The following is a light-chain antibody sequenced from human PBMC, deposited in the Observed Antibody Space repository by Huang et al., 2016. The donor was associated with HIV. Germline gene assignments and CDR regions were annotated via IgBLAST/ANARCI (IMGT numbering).Light chain of an antibody. CDR2: AAS. CDR3: QQTSSVPLT. V-gene: IGKV1-39*01. J-gene: IGKJ4*01. Sequence: DIQMTQSPSSLSASVGDRISITCRASQTISTFLNWYQQKPGKAPKLLIYAASNLNSVVSSRFSGTGSGTLFTLTVTGLLPDDFATYFCQQTSSVPLTFGGGTKVEMK. CDR1: QTISTF.